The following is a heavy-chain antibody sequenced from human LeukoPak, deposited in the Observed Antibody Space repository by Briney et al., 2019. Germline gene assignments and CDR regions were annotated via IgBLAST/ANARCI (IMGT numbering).Heavy chain of an antibody. V-gene: IGHV1-8*01. CDR2: MNPNRDNT. J-gene: IGHJ6*02. CDR1: GYTFTNYA. D-gene: IGHD3-10*01. CDR3: ARAHSGSPYYYYYYGMDV. Sequence: EASVKVSCKASGYTFTNYAINWVRQATGQGLEWMGWMNPNRDNTDYAQKFQGRVTMTRNTSISTAYMELSSLRSEDTAMYYCARAHSGSPYYYYYYGMDVWGQGTTVTVSS.